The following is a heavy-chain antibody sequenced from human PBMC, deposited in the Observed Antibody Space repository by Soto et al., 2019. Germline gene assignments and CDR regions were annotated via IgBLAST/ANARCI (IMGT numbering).Heavy chain of an antibody. CDR3: ARGRGYCSGGSCYHGATFDY. J-gene: IGHJ4*02. Sequence: SETLSLTCTVSGGSISSGGYYWSWIRQHPXKGLEWIGYIYYSGSTYYNPSLKSRVTISVDASKNQFSLKLSSVTAADTAVYYCARGRGYCSGGSCYHGATFDYWGQGTLVTVSS. V-gene: IGHV4-31*03. CDR2: IYYSGST. CDR1: GGSISSGGYY. D-gene: IGHD2-15*01.